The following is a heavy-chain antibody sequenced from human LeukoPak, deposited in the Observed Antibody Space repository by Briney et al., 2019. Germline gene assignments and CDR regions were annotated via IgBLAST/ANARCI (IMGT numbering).Heavy chain of an antibody. CDR1: GGSISSNAYY. Sequence: SETLSLTCTVSGGSISSNAYYWAWIRQPPGKGLEWIGSIYSSVSTYYNPSLESRVTISVDTSKNQSSLRLSSVTAADTALYYCAYSGSYGHLGYWGQGIPVTVSS. CDR2: IYSSVST. CDR3: AYSGSYGHLGY. D-gene: IGHD1-26*01. V-gene: IGHV4-39*01. J-gene: IGHJ4*02.